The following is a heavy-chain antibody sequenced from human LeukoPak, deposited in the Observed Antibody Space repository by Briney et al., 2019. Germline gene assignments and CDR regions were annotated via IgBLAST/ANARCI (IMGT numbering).Heavy chain of an antibody. J-gene: IGHJ5*02. Sequence: ASVKVSCKASGYTFTSYDINWVRQATGQGLEWMGWMNPNSGNTGYAQKFQGRVTMTRNTSISTAYMELSSLRSEDTAVYYCARGAYDYDFWSGYPEGWSGWFDPWGQETLVTVSS. CDR3: ARGAYDYDFWSGYPEGWSGWFDP. D-gene: IGHD3-3*01. CDR2: MNPNSGNT. V-gene: IGHV1-8*01. CDR1: GYTFTSYD.